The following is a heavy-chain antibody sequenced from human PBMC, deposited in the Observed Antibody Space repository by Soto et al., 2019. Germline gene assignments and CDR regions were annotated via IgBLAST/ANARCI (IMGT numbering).Heavy chain of an antibody. V-gene: IGHV6-1*01. Sequence: LTCAISGDSVSSNSAAWNWIRQSPSRGLEWLGRTYYRSKWYNDYAVSVKSRITINPDTSKNQFSLQLNSVTPEDTAVYYCARDPPGYSSSYSYRLRYYYYMDVWGKGTTVTVSS. CDR3: ARDPPGYSSSYSYRLRYYYYMDV. CDR2: TYYRSKWYN. CDR1: GDSVSSNSAA. D-gene: IGHD6-13*01. J-gene: IGHJ6*03.